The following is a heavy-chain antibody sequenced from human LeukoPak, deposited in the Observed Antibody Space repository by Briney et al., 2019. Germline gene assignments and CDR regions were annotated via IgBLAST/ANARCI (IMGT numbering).Heavy chain of an antibody. CDR3: ARDPISKDGYNWYYFDY. J-gene: IGHJ4*02. V-gene: IGHV3-53*01. D-gene: IGHD5-24*01. CDR2: IYSGGST. Sequence: GGSLRLSCAASGFTVSSNYMSWVRQAPGKGLEWVSVIYSGGSTYYADSVKGRFTTSRDNSKNTLYLQMNSLRAEDTAVYYCARDPISKDGYNWYYFDYWGQGTLVTVSS. CDR1: GFTVSSNY.